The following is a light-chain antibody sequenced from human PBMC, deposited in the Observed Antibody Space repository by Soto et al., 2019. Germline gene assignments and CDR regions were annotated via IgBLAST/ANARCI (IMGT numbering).Light chain of an antibody. CDR1: QSVSSN. CDR3: QQDNNWPWT. CDR2: GAS. J-gene: IGKJ5*01. Sequence: EIVMTQSPATLSVSPGERATLSCRASQSVSSNLAWYQQKPGQAPRLLIYGASTRATGIPARFSGSGYGTEFTLTISSLQAEDFAVYYCQQDNNWPWTFGQGTRLEI. V-gene: IGKV3-15*01.